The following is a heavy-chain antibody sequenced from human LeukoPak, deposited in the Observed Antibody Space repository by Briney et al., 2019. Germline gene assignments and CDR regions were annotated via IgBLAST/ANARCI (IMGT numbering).Heavy chain of an antibody. CDR2: IRYDGSNK. D-gene: IGHD2-2*01. V-gene: IGHV3-30*02. CDR1: GFTFSSYG. CDR3: AKSGGYCSSTSCSYYYYMDV. Sequence: PGGSLRLSCAAPGFTFSSYGMHWVRQAPGKGLEWVAFIRYDGSNKYYADSVKGRFTISRDNSKNTLYLQMNSLRAEDTAVYYCAKSGGYCSSTSCSYYYYMDVWGKGTTVTVSS. J-gene: IGHJ6*03.